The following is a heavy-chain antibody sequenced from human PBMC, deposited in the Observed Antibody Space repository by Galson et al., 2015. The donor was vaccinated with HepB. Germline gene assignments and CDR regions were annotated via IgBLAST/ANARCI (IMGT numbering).Heavy chain of an antibody. J-gene: IGHJ4*02. CDR2: IKQDGSEK. V-gene: IGHV3-7*03. Sequence: SLRLSCAASGFTFSSYWMSWVRQAPGKGLEWVANIKQDGSEKYYVDSVKGRFTISRDNAKNSLYLQMNSLRAEDTAVYYCARDKRGYSGPAGGAAAGNFDYWGQGTLVTVSS. D-gene: IGHD5-12*01. CDR1: GFTFSSYW. CDR3: ARDKRGYSGPAGGAAAGNFDY.